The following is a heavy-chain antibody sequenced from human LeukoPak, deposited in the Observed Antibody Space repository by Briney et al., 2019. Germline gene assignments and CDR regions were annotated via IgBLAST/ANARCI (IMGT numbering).Heavy chain of an antibody. D-gene: IGHD6-19*01. CDR3: ALSSGQETYYYYMDV. Sequence: PSETLSLTCAVSGGSISSSSYYWGWIRQPPGKGLEWIGSIYYSGSTYYNPSLKSRVTISVDTSKNQFSLKLSSVTAADTAVYYCALSSGQETYYYYMDVWGKGTTVTVSS. CDR1: GGSISSSSYY. V-gene: IGHV4-39*07. J-gene: IGHJ6*03. CDR2: IYYSGST.